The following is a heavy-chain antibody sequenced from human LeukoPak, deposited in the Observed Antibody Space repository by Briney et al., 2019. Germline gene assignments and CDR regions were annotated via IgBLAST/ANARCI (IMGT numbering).Heavy chain of an antibody. CDR2: IYYSGST. CDR1: GDSISSNNHY. D-gene: IGHD6-6*01. Sequence: KTSETLSLTGTVSGDSISSNNHYWGWIRQAPGKGLGWIGSIYYSGSTYYNPSLKSRVTISVDTSKNQFSLKLTSVTAADTAVYYCARGAARPDAFDIWGQGTMVTVSS. J-gene: IGHJ3*02. CDR3: ARGAARPDAFDI. V-gene: IGHV4-39*07.